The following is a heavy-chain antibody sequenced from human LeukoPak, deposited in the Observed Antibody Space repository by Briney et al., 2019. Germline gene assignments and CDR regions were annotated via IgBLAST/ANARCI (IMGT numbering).Heavy chain of an antibody. CDR2: INPNSGGT. D-gene: IGHD3-3*01. CDR1: GYTFTGYY. Sequence: GASVKVSCKASGYTFTGYYMHWMRQAPGQGLEWMGWINPNSGGTNYAHKFQGRVTITRDTSISTAYMELSRLRSDDTAVYYCARDLGPKYYDFWSGYLVYWGQGTLVTVSS. J-gene: IGHJ4*02. V-gene: IGHV1-2*07. CDR3: ARDLGPKYYDFWSGYLVY.